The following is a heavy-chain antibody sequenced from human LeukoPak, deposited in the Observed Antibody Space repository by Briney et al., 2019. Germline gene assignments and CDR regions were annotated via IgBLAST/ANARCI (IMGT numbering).Heavy chain of an antibody. CDR3: AKGQRSYLTVRLDY. Sequence: PAGSLTLSCAASGFTFSSYAMSWVRQAPGPGLEWVSAISGSGGSTYYEDSVMGRFTISRDNSKNTLYLQMNSPRAEDTAVYYCAKGQRSYLTVRLDYWGQGTLVTVSS. V-gene: IGHV3-23*01. J-gene: IGHJ4*02. D-gene: IGHD4-17*01. CDR2: ISGSGGST. CDR1: GFTFSSYA.